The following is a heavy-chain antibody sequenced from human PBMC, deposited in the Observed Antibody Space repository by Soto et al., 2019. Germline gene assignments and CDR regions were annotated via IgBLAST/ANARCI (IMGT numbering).Heavy chain of an antibody. CDR2: IWYDGNNK. CDR1: VLTCSNYG. J-gene: IGHJ4*02. Sequence: WSLRVSCAASVLTCSNYGMHWVRQAPGKGLEWVAVIWYDGNNKYCADSVKGRFTISRDNSNNTLYVQMTSLRAEDTAVYYCARGLHSLFDYWGQGTLLTVSS. D-gene: IGHD2-21*01. V-gene: IGHV3-33*01. CDR3: ARGLHSLFDY.